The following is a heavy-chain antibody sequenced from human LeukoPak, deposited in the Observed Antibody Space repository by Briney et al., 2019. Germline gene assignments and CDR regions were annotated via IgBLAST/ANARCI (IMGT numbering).Heavy chain of an antibody. CDR3: AKQGAVRQDYYMDV. J-gene: IGHJ6*03. D-gene: IGHD3-16*01. V-gene: IGHV1-69*06. CDR2: IIPIFGTA. Sequence: ASVKVSCKASGGSFSSYAISWVRQAPGQGLEWMGRIIPIFGTANYGQKFQGRVTITADIVSRTAYMEMNNLTSEDTAVYFCAKQGAVRQDYYMDVWGNGTTVTVSS. CDR1: GGSFSSYA.